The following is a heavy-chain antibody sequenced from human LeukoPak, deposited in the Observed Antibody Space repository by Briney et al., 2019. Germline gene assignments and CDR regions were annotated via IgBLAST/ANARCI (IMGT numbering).Heavy chain of an antibody. Sequence: AGVSVTFTCSASRFTFSGYWMHWVRQVPGKGLVLGSRIDTGGKGTTYAVSVKGRFTVYRAIAKNTMYLQMNSLGAEAMSIYDSARGGGLDTIFRVVQYMLVWGKGPTLSVS. D-gene: IGHD3-3*01. J-gene: IGHJ6*03. V-gene: IGHV3-74*01. CDR3: ARGGGLDTIFRVVQYMLV. CDR1: RFTFSGYW. CDR2: IDTGGKGT.